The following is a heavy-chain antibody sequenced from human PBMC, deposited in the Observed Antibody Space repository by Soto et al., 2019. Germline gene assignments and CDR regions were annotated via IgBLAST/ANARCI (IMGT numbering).Heavy chain of an antibody. J-gene: IGHJ6*04. Sequence: LSLTFTFSGACFSIVIYLWNWILQPPGKGLEWIGCVHSSGNTYYNPSLESRLTVSADKSENRFSLNMRSVTAADTAVYYCAKEHVSNSLFGVSGLDVWGRGTTAPVSS. CDR3: AKEHVSNSLFGVSGLDV. CDR2: VHSSGNT. V-gene: IGHV4-30-4*01. CDR1: GACFSIVIYL. D-gene: IGHD3-16*01.